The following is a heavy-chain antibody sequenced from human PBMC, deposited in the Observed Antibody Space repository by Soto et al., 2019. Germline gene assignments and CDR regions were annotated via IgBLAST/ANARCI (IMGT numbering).Heavy chain of an antibody. V-gene: IGHV3-21*01. CDR2: ISSKSSYK. CDR1: GFTFSSYS. D-gene: IGHD2-21*02. Sequence: EVQLVESGGDLVKPGGSLRLSCAASGFTFSSYSMSWVRQAPGKGLEWVSSISSKSSYKYFADSMKARFTISRDNDKKLLYLQMNSMAVEDTAVYYCARDPLYCGGDCYFDFWGQGTLVTVSS. J-gene: IGHJ4*02. CDR3: ARDPLYCGGDCYFDF.